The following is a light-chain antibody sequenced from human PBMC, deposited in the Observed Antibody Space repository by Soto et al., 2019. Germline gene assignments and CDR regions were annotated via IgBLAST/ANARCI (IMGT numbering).Light chain of an antibody. V-gene: IGLV2-11*01. CDR1: SSDVGGYNY. Sequence: QSALTQPRSVSGSPGQSVTISGTGNSSDVGGYNYVSWYQQHPGKAPKLMIYDVSKRPSGVHDRFSGSKSGNTASLTISGLQAEDEADYYCCSYAGSYTHVVFGGGTKLTVL. CDR2: DVS. J-gene: IGLJ2*01. CDR3: CSYAGSYTHVV.